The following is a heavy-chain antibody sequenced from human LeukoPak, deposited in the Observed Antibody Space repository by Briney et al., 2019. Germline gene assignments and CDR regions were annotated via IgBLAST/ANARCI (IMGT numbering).Heavy chain of an antibody. CDR2: IKQDGGEI. Sequence: PGESLGLSCAASGFTFSNYFMSWIRQAPGKGLEWVANIKQDGGEIYYVDSVKGRFTISRDNAKNSVSLQMNSLRAEDTAVYYCAELGITMIGGVWGKGTTVTISS. J-gene: IGHJ6*04. CDR3: AELGITMIGGV. V-gene: IGHV3-7*01. D-gene: IGHD3-10*02. CDR1: GFTFSNYF.